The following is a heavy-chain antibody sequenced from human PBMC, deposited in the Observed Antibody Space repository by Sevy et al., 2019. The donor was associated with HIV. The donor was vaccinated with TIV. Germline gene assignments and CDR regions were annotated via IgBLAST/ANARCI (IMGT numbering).Heavy chain of an antibody. V-gene: IGHV3-30*18. J-gene: IGHJ3*02. D-gene: IGHD2-15*01. CDR3: AKLFAYCSGGSCPWGEAFDI. CDR1: GFTFSSYG. Sequence: GGSLRLSCAASGFTFSSYGMHWVRQAPGKGLEWVAVISYDGSNKYYADSVKGRFTISRDNSKNTLYLQMNSLRAEDTAVYYCAKLFAYCSGGSCPWGEAFDIWGQGTMVTVSS. CDR2: ISYDGSNK.